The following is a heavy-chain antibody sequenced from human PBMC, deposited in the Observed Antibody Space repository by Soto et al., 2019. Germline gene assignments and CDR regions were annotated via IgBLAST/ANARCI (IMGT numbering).Heavy chain of an antibody. V-gene: IGHV3-30*18. J-gene: IGHJ4*02. Sequence: VQLVESGGGVVQPGRSLRLSCAASGFTFSSYGMHWVRQAPGKGLEWVAVISYDGSNKYYADSVKGRFTISRDNSKNTLYLQMNSLRAEDTAVYYCAKALIDSSPPQGGWGQGTLVTVSS. CDR1: GFTFSSYG. CDR3: AKALIDSSPPQGG. D-gene: IGHD3-22*01. CDR2: ISYDGSNK.